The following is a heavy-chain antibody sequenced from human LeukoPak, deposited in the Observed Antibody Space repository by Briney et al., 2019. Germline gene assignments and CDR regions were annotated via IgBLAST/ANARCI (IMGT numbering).Heavy chain of an antibody. V-gene: IGHV3-11*01. Sequence: GGSLRLSCAASGFTFSDYYMSWIRHAPGQGLECVSYISSSGSTIYYADSVKGRFTTSRDNARNSLYLQMNSLRAEDTAVYYCARVNVWGIRPFGGFDPWGQGTLVTVSS. D-gene: IGHD3-10*02. CDR3: ARVNVWGIRPFGGFDP. CDR2: ISSSGSTI. CDR1: GFTFSDYY. J-gene: IGHJ5*02.